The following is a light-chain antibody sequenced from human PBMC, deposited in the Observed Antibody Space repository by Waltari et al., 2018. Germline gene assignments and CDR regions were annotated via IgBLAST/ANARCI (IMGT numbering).Light chain of an antibody. CDR3: QSYDSSNVV. CDR2: EDN. Sequence: NFMLTQPHSVSESPGKTVTISCTGSSGSLASNYVQWYQQRPGSAPTTVIYEDNQRPSGVPARFSGSIDSSSNSASLTISGLKTEDEADYYCQSYDSSNVVFGGGTKLTVL. V-gene: IGLV6-57*02. J-gene: IGLJ2*01. CDR1: SGSLASNY.